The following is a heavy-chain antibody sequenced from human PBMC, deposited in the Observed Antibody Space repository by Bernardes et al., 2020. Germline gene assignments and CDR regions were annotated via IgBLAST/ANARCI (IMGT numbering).Heavy chain of an antibody. J-gene: IGHJ2*01. CDR1: GYTFTSYD. D-gene: IGHD3-10*01. V-gene: IGHV1-8*01. CDR2: MNPNSGNT. Sequence: ASVKVSCKASGYTFTSYDINWVRQATGQGLEWMGWMNPNSGNTGYAQKFQGRVTMTRNTSISTAYMELSSLRSEDTAVYYCARAALGGGLWFSEKWYFDLWGRGTLVTVSS. CDR3: ARAALGGGLWFSEKWYFDL.